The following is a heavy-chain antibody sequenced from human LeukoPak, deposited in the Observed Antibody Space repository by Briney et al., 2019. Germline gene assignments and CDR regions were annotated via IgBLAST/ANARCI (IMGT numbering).Heavy chain of an antibody. CDR1: GYTLTELS. CDR2: FDPEDGET. V-gene: IGHV1-24*01. D-gene: IGHD3-22*01. CDR3: ATGDMTMTKSQRLDY. Sequence: ASVKVSCKVSGYTLTELSMHWVRQAPGKGLEWMGGFDPEDGETIYAQKFQGRVTMTEDTSTDTAYMELSSLRSEDTAVYYCATGDMTMTKSQRLDYWGQGTLVTVSS. J-gene: IGHJ4*02.